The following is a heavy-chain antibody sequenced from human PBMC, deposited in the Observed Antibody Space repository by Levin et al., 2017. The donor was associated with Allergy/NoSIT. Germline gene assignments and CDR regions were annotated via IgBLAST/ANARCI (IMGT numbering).Heavy chain of an antibody. V-gene: IGHV4-34*01. CDR1: GGSFSGYY. D-gene: IGHD3-10*01. CDR3: ARGLTRLRSMTGRGFRE. Sequence: SETLSLTCAVYGGSFSGYYWSWIRQPPGKGLEWIGEINHSGSTNYNPSLKSRVTISVDTSKNQFSLKLSSVTAADTAVYYCARGLTRLRSMTGRGFREWGQGTLVTVSS. CDR2: INHSGST. J-gene: IGHJ4*02.